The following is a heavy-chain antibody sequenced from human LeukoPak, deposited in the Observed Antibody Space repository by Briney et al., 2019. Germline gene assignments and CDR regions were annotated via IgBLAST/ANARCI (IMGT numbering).Heavy chain of an antibody. Sequence: ASVKVSCKASGYTFTAYYMHWVRQAPGQGLEWMGWINPNSGDTNYAQKLQGRVTMTRDTSISTAYMELSRLRSDDTAVYYCARRYSSGWYDAFDIWGQGTMVTVSS. J-gene: IGHJ3*02. CDR1: GYTFTAYY. V-gene: IGHV1-2*02. CDR2: INPNSGDT. D-gene: IGHD6-19*01. CDR3: ARRYSSGWYDAFDI.